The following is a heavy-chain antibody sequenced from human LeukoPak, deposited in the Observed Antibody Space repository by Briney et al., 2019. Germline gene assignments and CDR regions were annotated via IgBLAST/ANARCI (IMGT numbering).Heavy chain of an antibody. CDR3: ARDRLPVDY. CDR1: GFTFSSYW. V-gene: IGHV3-48*01. Sequence: GGSLRLSCAASGFTFSSYWMSWVRQAPGKGLEWVSCITSGRTTYYADSVKGRFTISRDNAKNSLYLQMNSLRAEDTAVYYCARDRLPVDYWGQGTLVTVSS. J-gene: IGHJ4*02. CDR2: ITSGRTT.